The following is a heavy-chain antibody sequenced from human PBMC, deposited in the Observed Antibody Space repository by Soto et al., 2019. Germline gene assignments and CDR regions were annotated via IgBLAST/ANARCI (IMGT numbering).Heavy chain of an antibody. CDR2: MSYDGITT. CDR1: GFSSSNYG. Sequence: PGGSLRLSCAASGFSSSNYGMHWVRQAPGKGLEWVAVMSYDGITTYYGDSVKGRFTVSRDNSKNTLYLQMNSLRPDDTAVYYCETDSIKTIHPGREYWGQGTLVTVSS. CDR3: ETDSIKTIHPGREY. J-gene: IGHJ4*02. D-gene: IGHD3-9*01. V-gene: IGHV3-30*03.